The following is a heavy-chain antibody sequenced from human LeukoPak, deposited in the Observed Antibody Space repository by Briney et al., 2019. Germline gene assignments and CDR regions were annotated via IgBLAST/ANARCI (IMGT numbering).Heavy chain of an antibody. D-gene: IGHD3-9*01. CDR3: AKWGDYDVLTGYYVPDY. V-gene: IGHV3-23*01. J-gene: IGHJ4*02. CDR2: ILGSGGST. Sequence: GGSLRLSYAASGFTFSNYAMSWVRQAPGKGLEWVSAILGSGGSTYYADSVKGRFTVSRDNSKSTLYLQMNSLRAEDTALYYCAKWGDYDVLTGYYVPDYWGQGTLVTVSS. CDR1: GFTFSNYA.